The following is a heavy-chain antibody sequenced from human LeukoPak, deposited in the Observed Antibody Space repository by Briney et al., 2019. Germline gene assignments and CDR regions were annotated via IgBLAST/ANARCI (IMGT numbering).Heavy chain of an antibody. CDR3: ARDVSDGLEYDYGDSGWFDP. D-gene: IGHD4-17*01. J-gene: IGHJ5*02. V-gene: IGHV6-1*01. CDR2: TYYRSKWYN. Sequence: SQTLSLTCAISGDSVSSNSAAWNWIRQSPSRGLEWLGRTYYRSKWYNDYAVSVKSRITIKPDSSKNQFSLHLKSVTPEDTAIYYCARDVSDGLEYDYGDSGWFDPWGQGTLVTVSS. CDR1: GDSVSSNSAA.